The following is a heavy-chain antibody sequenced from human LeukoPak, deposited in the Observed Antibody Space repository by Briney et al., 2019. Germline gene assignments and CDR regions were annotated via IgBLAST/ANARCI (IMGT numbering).Heavy chain of an antibody. D-gene: IGHD3-22*01. J-gene: IGHJ4*02. CDR1: GGSFSGYY. CDR2: INHSGST. CDR3: ARGMDDSSGYYHFDY. Sequence: SETLSLTCAVYGGSFSGYYWSWIRQPPGKGLEWIGEINHSGSTNYNPSLKSRVTISVDTSKDHFSLKLSSVTATDTAVYYCARGMDDSSGYYHFDYWGQGTLVTVSS. V-gene: IGHV4-34*01.